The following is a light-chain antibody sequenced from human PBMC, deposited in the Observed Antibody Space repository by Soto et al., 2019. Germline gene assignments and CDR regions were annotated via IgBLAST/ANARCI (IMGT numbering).Light chain of an antibody. V-gene: IGKV3-15*01. CDR2: GAS. CDR1: QSVSGN. Sequence: EIVFTQSPATRSLSPGERATLSCRAIQSVSGNLAWYQQKPGQAPRLLIHGASTRATDIPARFSGSGSGTEFTLTINSLQSEPFAVYYCQQYNNWPPGLTVAGGTKGDIK. J-gene: IGKJ4*01. CDR3: QQYNNWPPGLT.